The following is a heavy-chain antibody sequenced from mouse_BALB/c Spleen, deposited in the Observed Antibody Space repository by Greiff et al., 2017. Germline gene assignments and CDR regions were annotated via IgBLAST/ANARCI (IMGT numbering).Heavy chain of an antibody. CDR1: GFTFSSYT. J-gene: IGHJ1*01. CDR3: ARWDYGSSYGYFDV. V-gene: IGHV5-9*03. CDR2: ISSGGGNT. Sequence: EVQLVESGGGLVKPGGSLKLSCAASGFTFSSYTMSWVRQTPEKRLEWVATISSGGGNTYYPDSVKGRFTISRDNAKNNLYLQMSSLRSEDTALYYCARWDYGSSYGYFDVWGAGTTVTVSS. D-gene: IGHD1-1*01.